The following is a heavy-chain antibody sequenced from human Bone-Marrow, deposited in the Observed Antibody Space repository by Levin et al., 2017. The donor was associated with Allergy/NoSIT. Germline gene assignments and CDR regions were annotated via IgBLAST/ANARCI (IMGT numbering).Heavy chain of an antibody. J-gene: IGHJ5*02. V-gene: IGHV4-4*02. CDR3: ASACGGRCSGSAYNWFDP. Sequence: SETLSLTCVVSGDSISSGNWWSWVRQPPGKGLEWIGEIHHSGSTNYNPSLKTRVTISVDKSQNQFSLKLNSVTAADTAIYYCASACGGRCSGSAYNWFDPWGQGTLVIVSS. D-gene: IGHD2-21*01. CDR2: IHHSGST. CDR1: GDSISSGNW.